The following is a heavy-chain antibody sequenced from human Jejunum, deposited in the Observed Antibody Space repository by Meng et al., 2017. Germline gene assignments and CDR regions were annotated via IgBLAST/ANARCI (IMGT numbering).Heavy chain of an antibody. CDR1: GDSMNTKTYY. CDR2: LYHSGTT. CDR3: ARDHGSSNWFYY. Sequence: GSLRLSCIVSGDSMNTKTYYWGWIRQPPGKGLEWIGTLYHSGTTYYNPSLQSRVTISEDTSKNQLSLRLSSVTAADTAIYYCARDHGSSNWFYYWGQGTLVTVSS. V-gene: IGHV4-39*07. D-gene: IGHD2-2*01. J-gene: IGHJ4*02.